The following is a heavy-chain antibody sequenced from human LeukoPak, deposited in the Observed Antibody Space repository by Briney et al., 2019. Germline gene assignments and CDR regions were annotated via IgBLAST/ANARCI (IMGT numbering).Heavy chain of an antibody. CDR2: IESKTDGGTT. CDR3: TTRQKYYYGSGSYYKERPYYYYYMGV. CDR1: GFSFSDAW. J-gene: IGHJ6*03. V-gene: IGHV3-15*04. Sequence: GGPHRLSCAASGFSFSDAWMSWVRQIPGKGLEWVGRIESKTDGGTTDYAAPVKGRFTISRDDSTNTLYLQMNSLKTEDTAVYYCTTRQKYYYGSGSYYKERPYYYYYMGVWGKGTTVTVAS. D-gene: IGHD3-10*01.